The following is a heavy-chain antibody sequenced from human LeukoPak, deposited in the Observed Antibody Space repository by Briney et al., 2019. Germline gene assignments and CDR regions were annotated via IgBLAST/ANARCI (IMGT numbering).Heavy chain of an antibody. D-gene: IGHD6-6*01. V-gene: IGHV3-7*01. CDR1: GFTFRSYW. CDR2: IKQDGSEK. Sequence: GGSLRLSCAASGFTFRSYWMSWVRQAPGKGLEWVANIKQDGSEKYYVDSVKGPFTISRDNAKNSLYLQMNSLRAEDTAVYYCAREGEQLDYYFDYWGQGTLVTVSS. J-gene: IGHJ4*02. CDR3: AREGEQLDYYFDY.